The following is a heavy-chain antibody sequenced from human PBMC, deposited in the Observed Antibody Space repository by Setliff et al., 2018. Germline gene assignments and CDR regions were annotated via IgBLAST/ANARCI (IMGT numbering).Heavy chain of an antibody. CDR3: RQWFGELSRDY. CDR1: GFTVSSND. V-gene: IGHV3-53*01. J-gene: IGHJ4*02. D-gene: IGHD3-10*01. Sequence: QPGGSLRLSCAASGFTVSSNDMSWVRQAPGKGLEWIALLYGGGNTFYADSVKGRFTISGDSSKNAVYLQMNSLRADDTAVYYCRQWFGELSRDYWGPGTLVTVSS. CDR2: LYGGGNT.